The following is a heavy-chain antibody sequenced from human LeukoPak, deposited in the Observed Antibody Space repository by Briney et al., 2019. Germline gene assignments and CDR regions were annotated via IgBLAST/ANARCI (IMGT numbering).Heavy chain of an antibody. J-gene: IGHJ4*02. CDR2: ISYDGSNK. CDR3: AKGGISLVRGSFDY. D-gene: IGHD3-10*01. CDR1: GFTFSSYA. Sequence: PGRSLRLSCAASGFTFSSYAMHWVRQAPGKGLEWVAVISYDGSNKYYADSVKGRFTISRDNSKSTLFLQMNSLRAEDTAVYYCAKGGISLVRGSFDYWGQGTLVTVSS. V-gene: IGHV3-30-3*01.